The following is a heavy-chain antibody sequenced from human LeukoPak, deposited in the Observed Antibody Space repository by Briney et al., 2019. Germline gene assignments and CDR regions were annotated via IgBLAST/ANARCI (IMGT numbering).Heavy chain of an antibody. CDR1: GFTFNSYG. V-gene: IGHV3-23*01. J-gene: IGHJ4*02. CDR2: ISGSGGRT. Sequence: PGGSLRLPCAASGFTFNSYGMSWVRQAPGKGLEWVSGISGSGGRTDYADSVKGRFIISRDNSKNTLYLQMNSLRAEDAAVYYCAKDYFDSSGKAIDYWGQGTLVTVSS. CDR3: AKDYFDSSGKAIDY. D-gene: IGHD3-22*01.